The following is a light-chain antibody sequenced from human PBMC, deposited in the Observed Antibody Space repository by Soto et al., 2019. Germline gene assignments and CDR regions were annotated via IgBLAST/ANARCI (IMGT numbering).Light chain of an antibody. Sequence: EIVLTQSPATLSLSPGERATLSCRASQSVSSYLAWYQQKPGQAPRLLIYDASNRATGIPARFSGSGSGTDFTLTISSLEPEDFAVYYCQQRSNWLALTFGGGTXVDIK. CDR1: QSVSSY. J-gene: IGKJ4*01. CDR2: DAS. CDR3: QQRSNWLALT. V-gene: IGKV3-11*01.